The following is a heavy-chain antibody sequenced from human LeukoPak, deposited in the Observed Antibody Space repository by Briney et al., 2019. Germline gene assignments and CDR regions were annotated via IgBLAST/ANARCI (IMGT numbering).Heavy chain of an antibody. CDR2: ISSSGSTK. D-gene: IGHD5-12*01. V-gene: IGHV3-48*03. J-gene: IGHJ4*02. CDR3: AREEGLDY. Sequence: GGSLRLSCAASGFSFSSYEMNWVRQVPGKGLEWVSYISSSGSTKEYADSVKGRFTISRDNAKNSLYLQMNSLRVEDTAVYYCAREEGLDYWGQGTLVTVSS. CDR1: GFSFSSYE.